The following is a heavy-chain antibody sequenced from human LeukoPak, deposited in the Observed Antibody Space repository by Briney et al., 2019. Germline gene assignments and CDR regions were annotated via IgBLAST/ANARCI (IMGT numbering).Heavy chain of an antibody. CDR2: IYYSGST. CDR1: GGSISSGGYY. V-gene: IGHV4-31*03. CDR3: AREKRYYYGMDV. Sequence: SETLSLTCTVSGGSISSGGYYWSWIRQHPGKGLEWIGYIYYSGSTYYNPSLKSRVTISVDTSKNQFSLKLSSVTAADTAVYYSAREKRYYYGMDVWGQGTTVTVSS. J-gene: IGHJ6*02.